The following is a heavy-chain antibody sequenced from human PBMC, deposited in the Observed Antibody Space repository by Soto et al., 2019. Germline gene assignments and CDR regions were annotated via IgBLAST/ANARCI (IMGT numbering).Heavy chain of an antibody. CDR3: ARGLKYKYGMDV. CDR1: GFTFGTYA. J-gene: IGHJ6*02. Sequence: QVQLVESGGGVVQPGESLKLSCAASGFTFGTYAMDWVRQAPGKGLEWVAVIWFDGTTKYYIDSVKGRFTVSRDNSKNTLFLQMNSLRDEDTAVYYCARGLKYKYGMDVWGQGTTVTVSS. V-gene: IGHV3-33*01. CDR2: IWFDGTTK. D-gene: IGHD1-20*01.